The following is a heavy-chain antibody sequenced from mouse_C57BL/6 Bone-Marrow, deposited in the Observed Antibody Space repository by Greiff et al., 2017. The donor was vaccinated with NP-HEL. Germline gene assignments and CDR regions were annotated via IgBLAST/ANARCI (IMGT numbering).Heavy chain of an antibody. D-gene: IGHD2-4*01. CDR1: GFTFSDYY. Sequence: EVMLVESEGGLVQPGSSMKLSCTASGFTFSDYYMAWVRQVPEKGLEWVANINYDGSSTYYLDSLKSRFIISRDNAKNILYLQMSSLKSEDTATYYCARAGGYDYDDWYFDVWGTGTTVTVSS. CDR2: INYDGSST. CDR3: ARAGGYDYDDWYFDV. J-gene: IGHJ1*03. V-gene: IGHV5-16*01.